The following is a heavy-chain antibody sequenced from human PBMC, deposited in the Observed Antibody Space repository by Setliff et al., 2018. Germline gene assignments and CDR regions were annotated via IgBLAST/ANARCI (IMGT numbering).Heavy chain of an antibody. CDR2: VSFDGRNK. D-gene: IGHD6-19*01. Sequence: GGSLRLSCAASGFTFSSYGMHWVRQAPGKGLEWVAAVSFDGRNKYYEDSVKGRFTISRDDSKNTLYLQMNSLRPEDTAVYYCEKDSLSGWSAVDYWGQGTLVTVSS. V-gene: IGHV3-30*18. J-gene: IGHJ4*02. CDR3: EKDSLSGWSAVDY. CDR1: GFTFSSYG.